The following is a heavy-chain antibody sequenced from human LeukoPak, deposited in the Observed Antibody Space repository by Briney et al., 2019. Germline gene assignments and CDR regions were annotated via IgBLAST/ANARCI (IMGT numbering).Heavy chain of an antibody. D-gene: IGHD4-11*01. CDR3: ARADFTNSNYNYYYYMDV. CDR2: INPNTGDT. Sequence: GASVKVSCKASGYTFTDYYMHWVRQAPGQGLEWMGWINPNTGDTNSAQKFQGRVTLTRDTSISTAYMELSRLTSDDTAVYYCARADFTNSNYNYYYYMDVWGKGTTVTVSS. CDR1: GYTFTDYY. J-gene: IGHJ6*03. V-gene: IGHV1-2*02.